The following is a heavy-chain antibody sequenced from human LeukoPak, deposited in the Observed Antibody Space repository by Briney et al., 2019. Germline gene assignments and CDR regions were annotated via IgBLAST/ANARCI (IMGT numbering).Heavy chain of an antibody. CDR1: GYTFTSYD. J-gene: IGHJ6*02. D-gene: IGHD3-16*02. V-gene: IGHV1-8*01. Sequence: ASVKVSCKASGYTFTSYDINWVRQATGQGLEWMGWMNPNSGNTGYAQKFQGRVTITADESTSTAYMELSSLRSEDTAVYYYARGMGLGDYVWGSYRYDYYYGMDVWGQGTTVTVSS. CDR2: MNPNSGNT. CDR3: ARGMGLGDYVWGSYRYDYYYGMDV.